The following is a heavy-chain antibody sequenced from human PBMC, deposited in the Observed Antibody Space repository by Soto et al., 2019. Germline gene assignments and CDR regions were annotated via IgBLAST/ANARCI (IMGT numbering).Heavy chain of an antibody. CDR3: ARVESSSFHRGFYFDY. Sequence: VGSLRLSCAASGFTFSSYWMSWVRQAPGKGLEWVANIKQDGSEKYYVDSVKGRFTISRDNAKNSLYLQMNSLRAEDTAVYYCARVESSSFHRGFYFDYWGQGTLVTVSS. J-gene: IGHJ4*02. D-gene: IGHD6-6*01. V-gene: IGHV3-7*01. CDR2: IKQDGSEK. CDR1: GFTFSSYW.